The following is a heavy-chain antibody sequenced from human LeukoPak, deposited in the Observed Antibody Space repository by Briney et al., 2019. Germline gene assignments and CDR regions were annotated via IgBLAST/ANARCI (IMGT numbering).Heavy chain of an antibody. J-gene: IGHJ5*02. D-gene: IGHD3-10*01. CDR2: INPIFGTA. CDR3: ARDNGYTMVRGVMGSSFDP. Sequence: SVKVSCKASGGTFSSYAISWVRQAPGQGLEWMGGINPIFGTANYAQKFQGRVTITTDESTSTAYMELSSLRSEDTAVYYCARDNGYTMVRGVMGSSFDPWGQGTLVTVSS. V-gene: IGHV1-69*05. CDR1: GGTFSSYA.